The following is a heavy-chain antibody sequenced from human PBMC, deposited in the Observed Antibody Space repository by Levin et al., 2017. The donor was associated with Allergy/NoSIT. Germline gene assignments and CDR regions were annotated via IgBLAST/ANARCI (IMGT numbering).Heavy chain of an antibody. Sequence: RPSETLSLTCAVSGGSISSYYWSWIRQPPGKGLEWIGYIYYSGSTNYNPSLKSRVTISVDTSKNQFSLKLSSVTAADTAVYYCARDLYDGSGRPYNWFHPWGQGTLVTVSS. CDR1: GGSISSYY. D-gene: IGHD3-10*01. CDR3: ARDLYDGSGRPYNWFHP. CDR2: IYYSGST. V-gene: IGHV4-59*01. J-gene: IGHJ5*02.